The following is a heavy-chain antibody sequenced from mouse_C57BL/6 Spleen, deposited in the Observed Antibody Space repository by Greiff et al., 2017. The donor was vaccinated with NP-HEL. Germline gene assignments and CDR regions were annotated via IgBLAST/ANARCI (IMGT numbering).Heavy chain of an antibody. CDR2: INPSTGGT. CDR3: ARTYYYGSSPFAY. D-gene: IGHD1-1*01. J-gene: IGHJ3*01. CDR1: GYSFTGYY. Sequence: EVQLQQSGPELVKPGASVKISCKASGYSFTGYYMNWVKQSPEKSLEWIGEINPSTGGTTYNQKFKAKATLTVDKSSSTAYMQLKSLTSEDSAVYYGARTYYYGSSPFAYWGQGTLVTVSA. V-gene: IGHV1-42*01.